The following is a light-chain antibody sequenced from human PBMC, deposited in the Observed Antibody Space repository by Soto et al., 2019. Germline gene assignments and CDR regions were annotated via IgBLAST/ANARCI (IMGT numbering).Light chain of an antibody. V-gene: IGKV1-5*01. CDR3: KQYNSYWT. J-gene: IGKJ1*01. CDR1: QSISSW. CDR2: DAS. Sequence: DIQMTQSPSTLSASVGDRVTITCRASQSISSWLAWYQQKPGKAPKLLIYDASSLESGVPSRFSGSGSGTEFTLTISSLQPEDFATYYCKQYNSYWTLGQGTKVEIK.